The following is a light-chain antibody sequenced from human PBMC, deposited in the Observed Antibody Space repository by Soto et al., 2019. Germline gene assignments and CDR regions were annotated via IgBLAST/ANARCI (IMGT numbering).Light chain of an antibody. V-gene: IGKV3-20*01. CDR2: DAS. CDR3: QHYGTSAL. Sequence: PGTLSLSPGERATLSCRASQSVSSSYLAWYQQKPGQAPRLLIYDASRATGIPDRFSGSGSGTDFTLTITRLEPEDCAVYYCQHYGTSALFGPGTKVDI. CDR1: QSVSSSY. J-gene: IGKJ3*01.